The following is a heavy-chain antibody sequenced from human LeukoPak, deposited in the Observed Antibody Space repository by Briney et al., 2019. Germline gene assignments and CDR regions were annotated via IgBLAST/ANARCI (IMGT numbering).Heavy chain of an antibody. Sequence: GGSLRLSFAVSGFTFSSYWMSWVRQAPGKGLEWVPNIKKEGSEKYYADSVKSRFTISRDNAKTSLYLQMNSRRAEETAVYYSARDYASEYMDVWGKGTTVTVSS. CDR3: ARDYASEYMDV. V-gene: IGHV3-7*01. CDR2: IKKEGSEK. CDR1: GFTFSSYW. D-gene: IGHD3-16*01. J-gene: IGHJ6*03.